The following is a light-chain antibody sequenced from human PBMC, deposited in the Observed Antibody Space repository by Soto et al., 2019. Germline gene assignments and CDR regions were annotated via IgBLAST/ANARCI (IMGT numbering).Light chain of an antibody. J-gene: IGKJ5*01. Sequence: EIVLTQSPGTLSLSPGQRATHSCRASQRLSASDIAWYQQKPGQAPKFLIYGVSSRATGIPDRFSGSGSGTDFTLTISTLEPEDFAVYHCQQYGSSPLITFGQGTRLEIK. CDR2: GVS. V-gene: IGKV3-20*01. CDR1: QRLSASD. CDR3: QQYGSSPLIT.